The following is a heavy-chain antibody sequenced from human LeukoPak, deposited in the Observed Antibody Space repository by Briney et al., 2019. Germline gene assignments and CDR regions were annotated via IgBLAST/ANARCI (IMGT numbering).Heavy chain of an antibody. J-gene: IGHJ4*02. V-gene: IGHV3-23*01. CDR2: VSGGGGRTT. D-gene: IGHD3-10*01. CDR1: GFIFSSYG. CDR3: AKVAKYYYGSETYYFFEH. Sequence: GGTLRLSCAASGFIFSSYGMSWVRQAPGKGLEWVSTVSGGGGRTTYYADSVKGRFTISRDNSKNTLYLQMNSLRVEDTAVYYCAKVAKYYYGSETYYFFEHWGQGTPVTASS.